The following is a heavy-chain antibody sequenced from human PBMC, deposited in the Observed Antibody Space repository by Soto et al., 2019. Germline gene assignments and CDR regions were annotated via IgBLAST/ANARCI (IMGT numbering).Heavy chain of an antibody. CDR3: ASVYYDFWSGSGSHNWFDP. CDR1: GGSISSGDYY. CDR2: IYYSGGT. D-gene: IGHD3-3*01. J-gene: IGHJ5*02. Sequence: SETLSLTCTVSGGSISSGDYYWSWIRQPPGKGLEWIGYIYYSGGTYYNPSLKSRVTISVDTSKNQFSLRLSSVTAADTAVYYCASVYYDFWSGSGSHNWFDPWGQGTLVTVSS. V-gene: IGHV4-30-4*01.